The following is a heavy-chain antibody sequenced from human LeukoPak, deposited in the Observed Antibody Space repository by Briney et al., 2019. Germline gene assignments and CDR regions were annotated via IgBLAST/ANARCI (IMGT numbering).Heavy chain of an antibody. Sequence: GASVKVSCKASGGTFSSYAISWVRQAPGQGLEWMGRIIPILGIANYAQKFQGRVTITADKSTSTAYMELSSLRSEDTAVYYCARASVAGPYGMDVWGQGTTVTVSS. D-gene: IGHD6-19*01. CDR2: IIPILGIA. J-gene: IGHJ6*02. CDR3: ARASVAGPYGMDV. CDR1: GGTFSSYA. V-gene: IGHV1-69*04.